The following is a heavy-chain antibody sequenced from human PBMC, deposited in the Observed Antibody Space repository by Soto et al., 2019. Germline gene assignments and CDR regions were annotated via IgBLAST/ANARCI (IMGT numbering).Heavy chain of an antibody. J-gene: IGHJ3*02. D-gene: IGHD7-27*01. CDR1: GFPLEKYG. CDR3: GKGNSKWGTGDAFDI. CDR2: ISGTGGST. V-gene: IGHV3-23*01. Sequence: SLRLSCAVSGFPLEKYGMNWVRQAPGKGLEWVSSISGTGGSTFYAGSAKGRFTISRDNSKNTLFLQMTSLRAEDTAVYYCGKGNSKWGTGDAFDIWGQGTMVTVSS.